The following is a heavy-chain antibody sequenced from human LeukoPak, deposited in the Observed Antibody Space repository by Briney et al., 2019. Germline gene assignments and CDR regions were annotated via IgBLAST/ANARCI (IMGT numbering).Heavy chain of an antibody. CDR3: ARHCSSTSCPEYNYYYYMDV. Sequence: GGSLRLSCAASGFTFSSYGMHWVRQAPGKGLEWVAFIRYDGSNKYYADSVKGRFTISRDNSKNTLYLQMNSLRAEDTAVYYCARHCSSTSCPEYNYYYYMDVWGKGTTVTVSS. CDR2: IRYDGSNK. D-gene: IGHD2-2*01. V-gene: IGHV3-30*02. CDR1: GFTFSSYG. J-gene: IGHJ6*03.